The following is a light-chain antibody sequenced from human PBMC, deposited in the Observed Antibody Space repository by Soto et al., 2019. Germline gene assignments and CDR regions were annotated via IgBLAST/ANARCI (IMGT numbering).Light chain of an antibody. CDR2: GAS. CDR3: QHYGSSPLVT. J-gene: IGKJ5*01. Sequence: TQSPSSLSASVGDRVTITCRASQTIDNYLNWYQQKPGQAPRLLIYGASSRATGIPDRFSGSGSGTDFTLTISRLEPEDFAVYYCQHYGSSPLVTFGQGTRLEIK. CDR1: QTIDNY. V-gene: IGKV3-20*01.